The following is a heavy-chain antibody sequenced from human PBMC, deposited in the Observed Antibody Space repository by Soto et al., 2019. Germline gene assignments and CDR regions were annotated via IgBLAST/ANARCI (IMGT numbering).Heavy chain of an antibody. CDR1: GFSLTTNGMG. J-gene: IGHJ6*03. V-gene: IGHV2-5*02. D-gene: IGHD3-16*01. Sequence: QITLKESGPTLVKPTQTLTLTCTFSGFSLTTNGMGVGWIRQPPGKALEWLGIIYWADDNRYSPSLKSRLTITMDTSKNQVVLTLTHMDPVHTATYYCAHRMWVGGFPPYLDVWGKGTTVTVSS. CDR2: IYWADDN. CDR3: AHRMWVGGFPPYLDV.